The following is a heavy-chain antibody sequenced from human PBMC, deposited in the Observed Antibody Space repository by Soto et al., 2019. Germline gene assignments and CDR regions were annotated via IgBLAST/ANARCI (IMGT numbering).Heavy chain of an antibody. Sequence: QVQLVESGGGVVQPGRSLRLSCAASGFTFSSYGMHWVRQAPGKGLEWVAVIWYDGSNKYYADSVKGRFTISRDNSKNTLYLQMNSLRAEDTAVYYCARSITIFGVVITGDYYGMDVWGQGTTVTVSS. J-gene: IGHJ6*02. CDR3: ARSITIFGVVITGDYYGMDV. CDR1: GFTFSSYG. CDR2: IWYDGSNK. D-gene: IGHD3-3*01. V-gene: IGHV3-33*01.